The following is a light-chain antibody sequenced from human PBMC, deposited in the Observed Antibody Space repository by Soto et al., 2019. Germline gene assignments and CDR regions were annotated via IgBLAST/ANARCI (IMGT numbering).Light chain of an antibody. J-gene: IGKJ4*01. V-gene: IGKV1-8*01. Sequence: AIRMTQSPSSLSASTGDRVTITCRASQGISSYLAWYQQKPGKAPKLLIYAASTLESGVPSRFSGSGSGTEFTLTISSLQPDDFATYYCQQYNSYSLFGGGTKVDIK. CDR1: QGISSY. CDR3: QQYNSYSL. CDR2: AAS.